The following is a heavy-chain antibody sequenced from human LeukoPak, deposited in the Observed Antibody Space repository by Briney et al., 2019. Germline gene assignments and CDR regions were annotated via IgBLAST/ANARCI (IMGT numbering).Heavy chain of an antibody. D-gene: IGHD3-10*01. CDR1: GFAFSSYA. J-gene: IGHJ6*02. Sequence: GGSLRLSCAASGFAFSSYAMSWVRQAPGKGLEWVSAISGSGGSTYYADSVKGRFTISRDNSKNTLYLQMNSLRAEDTAVYYCAKRAITMVRGVRYYYGMDVWGQGTTVTVSS. V-gene: IGHV3-23*01. CDR3: AKRAITMVRGVRYYYGMDV. CDR2: ISGSGGST.